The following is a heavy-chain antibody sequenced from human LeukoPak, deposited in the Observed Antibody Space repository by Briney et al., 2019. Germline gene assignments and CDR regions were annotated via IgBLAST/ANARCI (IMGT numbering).Heavy chain of an antibody. CDR3: ARDSRNSPISDFDY. V-gene: IGHV1-18*01. D-gene: IGHD1-14*01. Sequence: ASVKVSCKASGYTFTSYGISWVRQAPGQGLEWMGWISAYNGNTNYAQKLQGRVTMTTDTSTSTAYMELRSLRSDDTAVYYCARDSRNSPISDFDYWGQGTLVTVSS. CDR1: GYTFTSYG. J-gene: IGHJ4*02. CDR2: ISAYNGNT.